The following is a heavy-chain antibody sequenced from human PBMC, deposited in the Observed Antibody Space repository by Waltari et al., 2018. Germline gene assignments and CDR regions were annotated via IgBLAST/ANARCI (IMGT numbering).Heavy chain of an antibody. CDR1: GGTFSSYT. CDR3: ARDSDSSGYNDY. D-gene: IGHD3-22*01. V-gene: IGHV1-69*08. Sequence: QVQLVQSGAEVKKPGSSVKVSCKASGGTFSSYTISWVRQAPGQGLEWMGRIIPILGIANYAQKFQGRVTITADKSTSTAYMELSSLRSEDTAVYYCARDSDSSGYNDYWGQGTLVTVSS. CDR2: IIPILGIA. J-gene: IGHJ4*02.